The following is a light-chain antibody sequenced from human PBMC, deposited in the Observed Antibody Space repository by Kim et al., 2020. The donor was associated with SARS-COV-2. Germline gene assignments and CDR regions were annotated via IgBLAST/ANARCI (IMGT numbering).Light chain of an antibody. J-gene: IGKJ5*01. CDR3: QQYNTYPFT. V-gene: IGKV1-16*02. Sequence: ASLGDRVIITCRASQGIRNALAWFQQNPGKVPKSLIYAASSLQSGVPSKFSGSGSGTDFTLTISNLQPEDFATYYCQQYNTYPFTFGQGTRLEIK. CDR1: QGIRNA. CDR2: AAS.